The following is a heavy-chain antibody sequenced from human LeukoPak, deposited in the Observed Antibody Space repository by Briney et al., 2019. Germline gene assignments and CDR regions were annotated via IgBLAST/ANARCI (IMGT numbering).Heavy chain of an antibody. D-gene: IGHD3-22*01. CDR2: IYSGGST. Sequence: PGGSLRLSCAASGFTVSSNYMSWVRQAPGKGLEWVSVIYSGGSTYYADSVKGRFTISRHNSKNTLYLQMNSLRAEDTAVYYCARDLFGYYDSSGPTDYWGQGTLVTVSS. V-gene: IGHV3-53*04. CDR3: ARDLFGYYDSSGPTDY. CDR1: GFTVSSNY. J-gene: IGHJ4*02.